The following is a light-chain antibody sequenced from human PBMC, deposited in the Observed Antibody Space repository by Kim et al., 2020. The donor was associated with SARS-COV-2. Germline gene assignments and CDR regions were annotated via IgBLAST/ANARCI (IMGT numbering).Light chain of an antibody. CDR2: YDT. V-gene: IGLV3-21*04. Sequence: VAPGKTARITCGGNNIGRKSVHWYQQKPGQAPVLAIYYDTDRPSGNPERFSGSNSGNTATLTISRVEAGDEADYYCQVWDSSSGYVFGTGTKVTVL. CDR3: QVWDSSSGYV. CDR1: NIGRKS. J-gene: IGLJ1*01.